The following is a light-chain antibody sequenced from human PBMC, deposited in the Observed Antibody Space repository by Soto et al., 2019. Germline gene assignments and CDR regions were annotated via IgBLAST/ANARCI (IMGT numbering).Light chain of an antibody. CDR2: AAS. CDR1: QGFRNF. Sequence: DIQMTQSQTSLSASVGDRVTITCRASQGFRNFVAWYQQKPGKAPMLLIYAASTLQSVAPSRFSGSEPGTNISYTINGLQPEDVAAYSFEKYSSVPVFGPGTKVEIK. CDR3: EKYSSVPV. V-gene: IGKV1-27*01. J-gene: IGKJ3*01.